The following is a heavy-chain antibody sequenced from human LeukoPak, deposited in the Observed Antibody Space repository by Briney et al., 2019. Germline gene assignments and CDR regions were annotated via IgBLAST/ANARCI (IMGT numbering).Heavy chain of an antibody. V-gene: IGHV3-64*01. CDR3: ARGKTAAGTNWFDP. CDR1: GFTFSSYA. CDR2: ISSNGGST. D-gene: IGHD6-13*01. Sequence: GGSLRLSCAASGFTFSSYAMHWVRQAPGKGLEYVSAISSNGGSTYYANSVKGRFTISRDNSKNTLYLQMGSLRAEDMAVYYCARGKTAAGTNWFDPWGQGTLVTVSS. J-gene: IGHJ5*02.